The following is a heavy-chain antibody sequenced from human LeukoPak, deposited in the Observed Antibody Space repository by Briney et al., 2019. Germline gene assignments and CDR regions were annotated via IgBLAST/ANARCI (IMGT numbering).Heavy chain of an antibody. CDR3: ARARVPYYYYYMDV. V-gene: IGHV3-11*04. D-gene: IGHD3-10*01. J-gene: IGHJ6*03. CDR1: GFTFSDYY. Sequence: KSGGSLRLSCAASGFTFSDYYMSWVRQAPGKGLEWVSYISSSGSTIYYADSVKGRLTISRDNAKNSLYLQMNSLRAEDTAVYYCARARVPYYYYYMDVWGKGTTVTVSS. CDR2: ISSSGSTI.